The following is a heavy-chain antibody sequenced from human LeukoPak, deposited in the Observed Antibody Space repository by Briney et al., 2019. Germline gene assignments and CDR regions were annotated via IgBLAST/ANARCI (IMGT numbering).Heavy chain of an antibody. J-gene: IGHJ4*02. V-gene: IGHV4-4*07. CDR1: GVSISSYY. Sequence: SETLSLTCTVSGVSISSYYWSWIRQPAGKGLEWIGRIHTSGSTKYNPSLKSRVTMSVDTSKNQFSLKVSSVTAADTAVYYCARDRWGYGYCDYWGQGTLVTVSS. CDR2: IHTSGST. D-gene: IGHD7-27*01. CDR3: ARDRWGYGYCDY.